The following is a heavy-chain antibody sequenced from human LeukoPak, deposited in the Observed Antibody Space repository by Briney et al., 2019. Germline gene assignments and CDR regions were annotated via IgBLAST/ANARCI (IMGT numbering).Heavy chain of an antibody. V-gene: IGHV3-21*01. J-gene: IGHJ2*01. Sequence: GGSLRLSCAASGFTFSSYNMNWVRQAPGKGLEWVSSISSSGSYIYYADSVKGRFTISRDNAKNSLYLQMNSLRAEDTAVYYCAKEKVPISMPAWYFDLWGRGTLVTVSS. CDR3: AKEKVPISMPAWYFDL. D-gene: IGHD2/OR15-2a*01. CDR1: GFTFSSYN. CDR2: ISSSGSYI.